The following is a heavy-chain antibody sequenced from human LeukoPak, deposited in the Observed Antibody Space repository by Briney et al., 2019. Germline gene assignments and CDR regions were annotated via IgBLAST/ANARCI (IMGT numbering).Heavy chain of an antibody. CDR2: INPNSGGT. CDR3: ARTYVEMATLNWFDP. CDR1: GYTFTGYY. J-gene: IGHJ5*02. Sequence: ASVKVSCKASGYTFTGYYIHWVRQAPGQGLEWMGWINPNSGGTNYAQKFQGRVTMTRDTSISTAYMELSRLRSDDTAVYYCARTYVEMATLNWFDPWGQGTLVTVSS. V-gene: IGHV1-2*02. D-gene: IGHD5-24*01.